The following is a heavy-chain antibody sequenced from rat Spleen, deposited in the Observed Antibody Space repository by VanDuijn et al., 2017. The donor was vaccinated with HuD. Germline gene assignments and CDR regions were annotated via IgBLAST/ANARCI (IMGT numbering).Heavy chain of an antibody. CDR1: GFTFNNYA. Sequence: EVQLVESGGDLVQPGRSLKLSCAASGFTFNNYAMHWIRQAPTKGLEWVASISPSGGSTSYRDSVKGRFTISRDNAKSTLYLQMDSLRSEDTATYYCTAHGNRVSRFAYWGQGTLVTVSS. V-gene: IGHV5-19*01. D-gene: IGHD1-4*01. J-gene: IGHJ3*01. CDR3: TAHGNRVSRFAY. CDR2: ISPSGGST.